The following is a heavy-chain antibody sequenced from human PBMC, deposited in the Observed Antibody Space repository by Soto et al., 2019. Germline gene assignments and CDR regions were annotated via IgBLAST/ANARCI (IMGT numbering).Heavy chain of an antibody. D-gene: IGHD3-22*01. CDR2: IIPIFGTA. CDR3: ARDQFTMIVVSKGDAFDI. CDR1: GGTFSSYA. J-gene: IGHJ3*02. V-gene: IGHV1-69*13. Sequence: ASVKVSCKASGGTFSSYAISWVRQAPGQGLEWMGGIIPIFGTANYAQKFQGRVTITADESTSTAYMELSSLRSEDTAVYYCARDQFTMIVVSKGDAFDIWGQGTMVTVSS.